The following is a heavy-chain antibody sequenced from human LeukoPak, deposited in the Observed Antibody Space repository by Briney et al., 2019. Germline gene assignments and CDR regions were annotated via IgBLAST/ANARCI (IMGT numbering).Heavy chain of an antibody. V-gene: IGHV3-9*01. CDR3: AKSNYYDSSGYLDY. J-gene: IGHJ4*02. Sequence: GGSLRLSCAASGFTFDDYAMHGVRQAPGKGLEWVSGISWNSDYIGYADSVKGRFTISRDNAKNSLYLQMNSLRAEDTALYYCAKSNYYDSSGYLDYWGQGTLVTVSS. D-gene: IGHD3-22*01. CDR2: ISWNSDYI. CDR1: GFTFDDYA.